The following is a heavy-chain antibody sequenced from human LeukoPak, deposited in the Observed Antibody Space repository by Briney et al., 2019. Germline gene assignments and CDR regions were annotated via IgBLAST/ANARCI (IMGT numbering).Heavy chain of an antibody. J-gene: IGHJ4*02. CDR1: GFTFSTFA. Sequence: GGSLRLSCAASGFTFSTFAMIWVRQPPGKGLEWVSSIFPSGGEIHYADSVRGRFTISRDNSKSTLSLQMNSLRAEDTAVYYCARDGLDYGDYVDYWGQGTLITVSS. CDR2: IFPSGGEI. CDR3: ARDGLDYGDYVDY. D-gene: IGHD4-17*01. V-gene: IGHV3-23*01.